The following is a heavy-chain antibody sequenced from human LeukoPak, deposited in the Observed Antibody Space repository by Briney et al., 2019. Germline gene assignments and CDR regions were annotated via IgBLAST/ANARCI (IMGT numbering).Heavy chain of an antibody. CDR1: GYIFTSYY. V-gene: IGHV1-46*01. CDR2: INPSGGSI. D-gene: IGHD4-23*01. J-gene: IGHJ5*02. Sequence: GASVKVSCKASGYIFTSYYMYWVRQAPGQGLEWMGIINPSGGSIRYAQKFQGRVTMTRDMSTSTDYMELSSLRSEDTAVYYCARDNSVEDTAWWFDPWGQGTLVTVSS. CDR3: ARDNSVEDTAWWFDP.